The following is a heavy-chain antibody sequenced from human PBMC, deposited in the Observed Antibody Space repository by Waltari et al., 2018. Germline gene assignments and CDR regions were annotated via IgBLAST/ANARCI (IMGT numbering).Heavy chain of an antibody. Sequence: QVQLVQSGAEVKKPGASVKVSCKASGYTFTGYYMHWVRQAPGQGLEWMGWINPNSGGTNYAQKFQGRVTMTMDTSISTAYMELSRLRSDDTAVYYCARVEWDGSMSDGAFDIWGQGTMVTVSS. D-gene: IGHD3-10*02. CDR3: ARVEWDGSMSDGAFDI. J-gene: IGHJ3*02. V-gene: IGHV1-2*02. CDR1: GYTFTGYY. CDR2: INPNSGGT.